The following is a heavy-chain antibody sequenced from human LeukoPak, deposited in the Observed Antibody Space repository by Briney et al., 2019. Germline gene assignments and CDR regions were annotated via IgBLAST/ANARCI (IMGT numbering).Heavy chain of an antibody. D-gene: IGHD2-15*01. CDR2: IYYSGST. J-gene: IGHJ4*02. Sequence: SSETLSLTCTVSGGSISSYYWSWIRQPPGKGLEWIGYIYYSGSTSYNPSLKSRVTISVDTSKNQFSLKLSSVTAADTAVYYCARRGRIYYFDYWGQGTLVTVSS. V-gene: IGHV4-59*12. CDR3: ARRGRIYYFDY. CDR1: GGSISSYY.